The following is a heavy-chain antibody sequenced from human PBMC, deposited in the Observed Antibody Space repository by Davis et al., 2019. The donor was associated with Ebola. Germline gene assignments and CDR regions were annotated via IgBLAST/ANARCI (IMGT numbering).Heavy chain of an antibody. V-gene: IGHV3-30*03. J-gene: IGHJ4*02. CDR2: ISYDGSNK. Sequence: GESLKISCAASGFTFSSYGMHWVRQAPGKGLEWVAVISYDGSNKYYADSVKGRFTISRDNSKNTLYLQMNSLRAEDTAVYYCAGLSGSYTYYFDYWGQGTLVTVSS. CDR3: AGLSGSYTYYFDY. CDR1: GFTFSSYG. D-gene: IGHD1-26*01.